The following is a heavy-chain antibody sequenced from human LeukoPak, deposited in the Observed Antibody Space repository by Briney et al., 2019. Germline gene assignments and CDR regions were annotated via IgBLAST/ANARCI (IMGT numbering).Heavy chain of an antibody. CDR1: GGSISSYY. D-gene: IGHD6-13*01. Sequence: SETLSLTCTVSGGSISSYYWSWIRQSAGKGLEWIGRIYSCGSTNYNPSLKSRVTMSVDTSKNQFSLNLSSVTAADTAVYYCARDASSPTHNFDYWGQGTLVTVSS. J-gene: IGHJ4*02. V-gene: IGHV4-4*07. CDR3: ARDASSPTHNFDY. CDR2: IYSCGST.